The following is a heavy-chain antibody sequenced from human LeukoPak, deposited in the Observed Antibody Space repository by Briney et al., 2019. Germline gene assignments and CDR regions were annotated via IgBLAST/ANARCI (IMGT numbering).Heavy chain of an antibody. CDR3: ARASYSSSVDYYYMDV. J-gene: IGHJ6*03. CDR1: GGSISSGSYY. Sequence: SETLSLTCTVSGGSISSGSYYWSWIRQPAGKGLEWIGRMYNSGSTNYNSSLKSRVTISVDTSKNQFSLKLSSVTAADTAVCYCARASYSSSVDYYYMDVWGKGTTVTVSS. CDR2: MYNSGST. V-gene: IGHV4-61*02. D-gene: IGHD6-6*01.